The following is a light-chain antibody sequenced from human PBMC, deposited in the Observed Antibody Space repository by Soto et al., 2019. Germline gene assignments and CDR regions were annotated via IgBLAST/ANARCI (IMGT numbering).Light chain of an antibody. CDR2: DAS. CDR3: HPYTYPPRT. CDR1: QDISDS. Sequence: DIQMTQSPSSLSASVGDRITITCQASQDISDSLNWYQQKPGRAPNLLIYDASNLEIGVPSRFSGSGSGTDFTFTITGLQPEQIGTYYCHPYTYPPRTFGGGTKVDIK. J-gene: IGKJ4*01. V-gene: IGKV1-33*01.